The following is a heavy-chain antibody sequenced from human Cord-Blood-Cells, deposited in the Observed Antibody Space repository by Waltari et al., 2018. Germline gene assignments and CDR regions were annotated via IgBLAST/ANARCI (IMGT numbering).Heavy chain of an antibody. CDR3: ARITNWGYIDY. D-gene: IGHD7-27*01. J-gene: IGHJ4*02. CDR2: INHSGST. CDR1: GGPFSGYS. V-gene: IGHV4-34*01. Sequence: QVQLQQWGAGLLKPSETLSLTCAVYGGPFSGYSLSWIRQPPGKGLEWIGEINHSGSTNYNPSLKSRVTISVDTSKNQFSLKLSSVTAADTAVYYCARITNWGYIDYWGQGTLVTVSS.